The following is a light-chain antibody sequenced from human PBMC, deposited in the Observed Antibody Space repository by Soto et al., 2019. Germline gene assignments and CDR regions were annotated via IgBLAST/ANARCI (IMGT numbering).Light chain of an antibody. J-gene: IGKJ1*01. CDR2: KTS. V-gene: IGKV1-5*03. CDR3: QQYINYFRT. Sequence: DIQMTQSPSTLSASVGDRVTITCRASQSIGVWLAWYQQKPGTAPKLRNYKTSTLDSGVPLRFSGSGSGTEFTLTISSLQPDDFATYYCQQYINYFRTFGQGTKVEIK. CDR1: QSIGVW.